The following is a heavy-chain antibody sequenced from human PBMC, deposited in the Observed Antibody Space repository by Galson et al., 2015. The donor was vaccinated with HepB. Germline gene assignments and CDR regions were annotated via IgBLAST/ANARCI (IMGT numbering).Heavy chain of an antibody. J-gene: IGHJ5*02. CDR3: AHHRPQSNWFDP. CDR1: GFSLSTSTVG. V-gene: IGHV2-5*02. CDR2: IYWDDAK. Sequence: PALVKPTQTLTLTCTFSGFSLSTSTVGVGWLRQPPGKAPEWLALIYWDDAKRYSPSLESRLTITKDTSKTQVVLTVTNMDPVDTATYYCAHHRPQSNWFDPWGQGTLVTVSS.